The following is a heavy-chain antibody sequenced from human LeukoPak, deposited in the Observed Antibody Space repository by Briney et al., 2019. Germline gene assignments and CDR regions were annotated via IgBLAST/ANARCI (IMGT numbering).Heavy chain of an antibody. D-gene: IGHD2-8*01. CDR1: GFSFSDSY. Sequence: PGGSLRLSCVVSGFSFSDSYMTWLRQPPGKGLESLAYISPSSHDIYYADSVKGRFTISRDNARTSLYLQMNSLGPDDTALYYCSTDPRLLTYWGHGTLVTVSS. CDR3: STDPRLLTY. CDR2: ISPSSHDI. V-gene: IGHV3-11*01. J-gene: IGHJ4*01.